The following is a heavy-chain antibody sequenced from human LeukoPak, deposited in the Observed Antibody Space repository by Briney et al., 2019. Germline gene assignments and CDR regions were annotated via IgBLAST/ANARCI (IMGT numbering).Heavy chain of an antibody. J-gene: IGHJ4*02. D-gene: IGHD5-24*01. CDR2: IREDGTET. V-gene: IGHV3-7*03. CDR3: AKEGRSLQTY. CDR1: GFMFSSNW. Sequence: GGSLRLSCAASGFMFSSNWMSWVRLAPGKGLEWVANIREDGTETYYVDSVKARFTISRDNAKNSLYLQMNSLRVEDTAVYYCAKEGRSLQTYWGQGTLVTVSS.